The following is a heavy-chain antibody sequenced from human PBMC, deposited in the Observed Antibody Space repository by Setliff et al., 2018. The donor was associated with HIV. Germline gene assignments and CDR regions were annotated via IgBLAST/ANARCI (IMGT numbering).Heavy chain of an antibody. CDR1: GGSISSYY. V-gene: IGHV4-59*01. D-gene: IGHD4-17*01. J-gene: IGHJ3*02. Sequence: SETLSLTCTVSGGSISSYYWSWIRQPPGKGLEWIGYIYYSGSTNYNPSLKSRVTISVDTSKNQFSLKLSSVTAADTAVYYCARDLGDYRGWDAFDIWGQGTMVTVSS. CDR3: ARDLGDYRGWDAFDI. CDR2: IYYSGST.